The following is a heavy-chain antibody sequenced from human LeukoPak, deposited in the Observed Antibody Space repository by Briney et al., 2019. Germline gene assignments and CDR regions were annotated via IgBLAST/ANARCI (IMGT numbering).Heavy chain of an antibody. CDR1: GGSISSYY. Sequence: SEILSLTCTVSGGSISSYYWSWIRQPPGKGLEWIGYIYTSGSTNYNPSLKSRVTISVDTSKNQFSLKLSSVTAADTAVYYCARLYPGDWGQGTLVTVSS. CDR3: ARLYPGD. D-gene: IGHD2-2*01. V-gene: IGHV4-4*09. CDR2: IYTSGST. J-gene: IGHJ4*02.